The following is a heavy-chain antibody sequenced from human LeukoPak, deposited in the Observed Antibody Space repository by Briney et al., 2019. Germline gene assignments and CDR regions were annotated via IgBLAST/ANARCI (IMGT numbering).Heavy chain of an antibody. CDR3: ARGRWRIDY. V-gene: IGHV4-59*01. D-gene: IGHD4-23*01. CDR1: GGSISSYY. CDR2: IYYSGST. Sequence: SETLSLTCTVSGGSISSYYWSWIRQPPGKGLEWIGYIYYSGSTNCNPSLKSRVTISVDTSKNQFSLKLSSVTAADTAVYYCARGRWRIDYWGQGTLVTVSS. J-gene: IGHJ4*02.